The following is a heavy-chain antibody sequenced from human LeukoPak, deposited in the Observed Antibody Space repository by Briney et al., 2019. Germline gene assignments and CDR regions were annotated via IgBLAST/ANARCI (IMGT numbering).Heavy chain of an antibody. CDR1: GFTFTSYG. CDR3: ARDLSKKWFDP. Sequence: GGSLRLSCAASGFTFTSYGISWVRQAPGQGLEWMGWISAYNGNTNYAQKLQGRVTMTTDTSTSTAYMELRSLRSDDTAVYYCARDLSKKWFDPWGQGTLVTVSS. V-gene: IGHV1-18*01. CDR2: ISAYNGNT. J-gene: IGHJ5*02. D-gene: IGHD2/OR15-2a*01.